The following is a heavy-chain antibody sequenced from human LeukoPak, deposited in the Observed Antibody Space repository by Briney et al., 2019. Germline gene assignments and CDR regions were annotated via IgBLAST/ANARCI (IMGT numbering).Heavy chain of an antibody. CDR2: MNPNSGNT. Sequence: ASVKVSCKASGYTFTSYDINWVRQATGQGLEWMGWMNPNSGNTGYAQKFQGRVTMTRNTSISTAYMELSSQRSEDTAVYYCATSLSYYYDSSGYFWIWGQGTMVTVSS. CDR1: GYTFTSYD. D-gene: IGHD3-22*01. CDR3: ATSLSYYYDSSGYFWI. V-gene: IGHV1-8*01. J-gene: IGHJ3*02.